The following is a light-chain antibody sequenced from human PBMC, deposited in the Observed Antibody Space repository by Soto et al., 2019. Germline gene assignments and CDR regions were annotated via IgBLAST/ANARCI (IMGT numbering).Light chain of an antibody. CDR1: QSVSSN. V-gene: IGKV3-15*01. CDR2: GAS. CDR3: QQYGASPFT. Sequence: EIVMTQSPATLSVSPGERATLSCRASQSVSSNLAWYQQKPGQAPRLLIFGASTRATGIPVRFSGSGSGTEFTLTISSLQSEDFAVYYCQQYGASPFTFGPGTRVEI. J-gene: IGKJ3*01.